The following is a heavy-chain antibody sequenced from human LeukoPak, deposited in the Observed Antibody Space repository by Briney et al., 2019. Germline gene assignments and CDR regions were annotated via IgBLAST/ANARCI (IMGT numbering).Heavy chain of an antibody. CDR1: GFSFSIHA. CDR3: VKDATPRNGIWDYFDL. CDR2: VGGGDDT. V-gene: IGHV3-23*01. J-gene: IGHJ4*02. Sequence: GGSLRLSCAASGFSFSIHAMHWVRQAPGKRLEWVSSVGGGDDTYHADSVKGRFKISRDDSRDTVYLQMNSLRGEDTAIYYCVKDATPRNGIWDYFDLWGQGALVTVSS. D-gene: IGHD1-14*01.